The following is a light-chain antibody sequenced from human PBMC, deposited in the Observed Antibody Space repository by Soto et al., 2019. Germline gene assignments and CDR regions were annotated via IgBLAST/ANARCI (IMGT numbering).Light chain of an antibody. CDR3: SSYTSSSTVL. CDR1: SSDVGAHNY. J-gene: IGLJ2*01. CDR2: DVS. Sequence: QSALTQPASVSGSPGQSIAISCTGTSSDVGAHNYVSWYQHHPGKAPKLLIFDVSHRPSGVSDRFSGSKSGNTASLTISGLQAEDEADYYCSSYTSSSTVLFGGGTKVTVL. V-gene: IGLV2-14*03.